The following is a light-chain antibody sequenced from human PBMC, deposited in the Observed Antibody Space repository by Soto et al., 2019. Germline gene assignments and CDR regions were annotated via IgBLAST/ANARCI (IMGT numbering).Light chain of an antibody. Sequence: EIVLTQSPGTLSLSPGERATLSCRASQSVSSDYLAWYQLKPGQAPRLLIYGASSRATGIPDRFSGSGSGTDFTLTISRLEPEDFAVYYCQQRGDWPPTFGGGTKVEIK. CDR2: GAS. V-gene: IGKV3D-20*02. CDR3: QQRGDWPPT. J-gene: IGKJ4*01. CDR1: QSVSSDY.